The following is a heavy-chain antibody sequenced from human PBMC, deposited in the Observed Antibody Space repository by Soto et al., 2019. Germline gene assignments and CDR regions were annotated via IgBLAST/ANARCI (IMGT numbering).Heavy chain of an antibody. CDR2: IYYSGST. J-gene: IGHJ3*02. D-gene: IGHD3-3*01. Sequence: SGTLSLTCTVSGGSISSGGYYWSWIRQHPGKGLEWIGYIYYSGSTYYNPSLKSRVTISVDTSKNQFSLKLSSVTAADTAVYYCARYPATIFGVVITLDAFDIWGQGTMVTVSS. CDR1: GGSISSGGYY. CDR3: ARYPATIFGVVITLDAFDI. V-gene: IGHV4-31*03.